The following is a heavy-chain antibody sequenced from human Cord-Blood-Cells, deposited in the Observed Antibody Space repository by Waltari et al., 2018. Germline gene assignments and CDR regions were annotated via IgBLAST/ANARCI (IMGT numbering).Heavy chain of an antibody. Sequence: QVQLVQSGAEVKKPGASVKVSCKASGYTFTSYDINWVRQATGQVLEWMGWMKPNSGNTGYAQKFQGRVTMTMNNSISTGYMELSSLRSEVTSVYYCARVIGYTIFGVVIRPNWFDPWGQGTLVTVSS. V-gene: IGHV1-8*01. CDR1: GYTFTSYD. D-gene: IGHD3-3*01. CDR2: MKPNSGNT. J-gene: IGHJ5*02. CDR3: ARVIGYTIFGVVIRPNWFDP.